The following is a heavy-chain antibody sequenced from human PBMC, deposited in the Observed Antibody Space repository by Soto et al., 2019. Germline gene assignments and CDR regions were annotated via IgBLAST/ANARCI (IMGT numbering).Heavy chain of an antibody. Sequence: EVQLVESGGGLVQPGGSQRLSCAASAFTFKNHWMHWVRQVPGKGPVWVSRINGDGSFTSYADAVKGRFTISRDNAKNTLYLQMNSLRAEDTAVYYCAREIYDDYDSSGFDHWGQGTLVTVSS. V-gene: IGHV3-74*01. CDR3: AREIYDDYDSSGFDH. CDR2: INGDGSFT. D-gene: IGHD3-22*01. CDR1: AFTFKNHW. J-gene: IGHJ4*02.